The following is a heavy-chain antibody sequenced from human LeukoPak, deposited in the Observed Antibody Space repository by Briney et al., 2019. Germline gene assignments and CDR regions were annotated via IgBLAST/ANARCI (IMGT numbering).Heavy chain of an antibody. J-gene: IGHJ4*02. CDR1: GFTFSSYA. CDR2: ISGSGGST. V-gene: IGHV3-23*01. D-gene: IGHD3-22*01. Sequence: PGGSLRLSCAASGFTFSSYAMSWVRQAPGKGLEWVSAISGSGGSTYYADSVKGRFTFSRDNSKNTLYLQMNSLRAEDTAVYYCAKGRDYYDSSGTGDYWGQGTLVTVSS. CDR3: AKGRDYYDSSGTGDY.